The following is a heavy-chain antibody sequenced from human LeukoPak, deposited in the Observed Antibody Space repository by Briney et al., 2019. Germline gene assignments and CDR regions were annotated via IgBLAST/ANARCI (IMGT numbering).Heavy chain of an antibody. Sequence: GGSLRLSCTASGFTFGDYAMSWIRQSPGKGLEWVGFIRSNAYGGTTEYAASVKGRFSISIDDSKSIAYLQMSSLNTEDTAVYYCTTLVLTGYRVYYFDYWGQGTLVTVSS. J-gene: IGHJ4*02. CDR3: TTLVLTGYRVYYFDY. CDR1: GFTFGDYA. CDR2: IRSNAYGGTT. V-gene: IGHV3-49*03. D-gene: IGHD3-9*01.